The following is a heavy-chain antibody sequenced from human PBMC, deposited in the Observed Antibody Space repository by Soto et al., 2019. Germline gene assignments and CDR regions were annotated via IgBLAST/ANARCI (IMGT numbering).Heavy chain of an antibody. V-gene: IGHV4-31*03. CDR3: ARGGTNPYYYYYMDV. CDR1: GGSISSGGYY. CDR2: IYYSGST. Sequence: SETLSLTCTVSGGSISSGGYYWSWIRQHPGKGLEWIGYIYYSGSTYYNPSLKSRVTISVDTSKNQFSLKQSSVTAADTAVYYCARGGTNPYYYYYMDVWGKGTTVTVSS. J-gene: IGHJ6*03. D-gene: IGHD2-8*01.